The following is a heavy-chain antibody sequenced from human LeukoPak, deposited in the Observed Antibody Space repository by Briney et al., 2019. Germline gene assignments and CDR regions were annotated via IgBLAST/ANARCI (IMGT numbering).Heavy chain of an antibody. V-gene: IGHV3-23*01. CDR2: ITGSHGRT. Sequence: GGSLRLSCEASGFTFSSFAMTWVRQAPGKGLEWVSSITGSHGRTYNTDSVKGRFTISRDNPQNTLYLQMNSLRAEDTAVYYCTKDPNGDYVGAFDPWGQGTLVTASS. D-gene: IGHD4-17*01. J-gene: IGHJ5*02. CDR1: GFTFSSFA. CDR3: TKDPNGDYVGAFDP.